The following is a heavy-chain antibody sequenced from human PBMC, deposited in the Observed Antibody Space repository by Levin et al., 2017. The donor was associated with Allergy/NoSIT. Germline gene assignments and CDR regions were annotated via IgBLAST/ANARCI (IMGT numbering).Heavy chain of an antibody. V-gene: IGHV5-51*01. CDR1: GYTFSNYW. Sequence: GESLKISCQGSGYTFSNYWIDWVRQMPGRGLEWMGTIFPGDSDTRYSPSFQGQVTLSADRSIDTAYLQWGSLKASDTATYYCAITAYGGSFHYWGQGTLDTVSS. CDR3: AITAYGGSFHY. CDR2: IFPGDSDT. D-gene: IGHD4-23*01. J-gene: IGHJ4*02.